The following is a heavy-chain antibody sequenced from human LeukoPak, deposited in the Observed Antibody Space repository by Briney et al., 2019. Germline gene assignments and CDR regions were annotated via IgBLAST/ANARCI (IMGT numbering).Heavy chain of an antibody. CDR1: GITFSSYG. J-gene: IGHJ3*02. CDR3: AREGYSGRVHDAFDI. CDR2: ISYDGSNK. V-gene: IGHV3-30*03. Sequence: PGGSLRLSCVASGITFSSYGMHWVRQAPGKGLEWVAVISYDGSNKYYADSVKGRFSISRDNSKSTVYLQMNSLRAEDTAVYYCAREGYSGRVHDAFDIWGQGTMVTVSS. D-gene: IGHD5-12*01.